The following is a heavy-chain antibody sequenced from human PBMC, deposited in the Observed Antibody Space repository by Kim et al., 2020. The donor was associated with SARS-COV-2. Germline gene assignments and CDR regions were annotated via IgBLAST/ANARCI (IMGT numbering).Heavy chain of an antibody. Sequence: RFTISRANSKNTLYLQMNSLRAGDTAVYYCARDSSSTQGCSGGSCFYFDYWGQGTLVTVSS. V-gene: IGHV3-30*01. D-gene: IGHD2-15*01. CDR3: ARDSSSTQGCSGGSCFYFDY. J-gene: IGHJ4*02.